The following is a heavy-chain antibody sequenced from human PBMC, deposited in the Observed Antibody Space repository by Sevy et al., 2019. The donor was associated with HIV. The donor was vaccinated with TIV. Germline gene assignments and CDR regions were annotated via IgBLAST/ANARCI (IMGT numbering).Heavy chain of an antibody. CDR1: GFMFSSYE. CDR3: ARDLPPSATTVAHFDY. Sequence: GGSLRLSCAASGFMFSSYEMNWVRQAPGKGLEWILYISSSSSTIYYAVSVKGRFTISRDNAKNSLYLQMNSLGTDDTAVYYCARDLPPSATTVAHFDYWGPGTLVTVSS. D-gene: IGHD4-17*01. CDR2: ISSSSSTI. V-gene: IGHV3-48*03. J-gene: IGHJ4*02.